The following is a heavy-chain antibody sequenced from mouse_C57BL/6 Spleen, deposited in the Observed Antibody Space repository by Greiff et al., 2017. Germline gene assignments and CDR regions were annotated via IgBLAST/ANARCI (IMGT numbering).Heavy chain of an antibody. CDR1: GFTFSSYA. CDR3: ARLYYSPYYYAMDY. CDR2: ISDGGSYT. D-gene: IGHD2-12*01. Sequence: EVKLVESGGGLVKPGGSLKLSCAASGFTFSSYAMSWVRQTPEKRLEWVATISDGGSYTYYPDNVKGRFTISRDNAKNNLYLQMSHLKSEDTAMYYCARLYYSPYYYAMDYWGQGTSVTVSS. V-gene: IGHV5-4*03. J-gene: IGHJ4*01.